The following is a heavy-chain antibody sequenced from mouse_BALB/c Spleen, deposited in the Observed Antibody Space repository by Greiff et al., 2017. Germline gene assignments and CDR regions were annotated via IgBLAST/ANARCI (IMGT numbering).Heavy chain of an antibody. V-gene: IGHV1-69*02. CDR1: GYTFTSYW. CDR3: TRDYYYGSSSWFAY. Sequence: VQLQQPGAELVRPGASVKLSCKASGYTFTSYWINWAKQRPGQGLEWIGNIYPSDSYTNYNQKFKDKATLTVDKSSSTAYMQLSSPTSEDSAVYYCTRDYYYGSSSWFAYWGQGTLVTVSA. CDR2: IYPSDSYT. D-gene: IGHD1-1*01. J-gene: IGHJ3*01.